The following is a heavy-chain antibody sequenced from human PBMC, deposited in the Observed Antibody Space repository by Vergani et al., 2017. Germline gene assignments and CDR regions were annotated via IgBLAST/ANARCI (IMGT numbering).Heavy chain of an antibody. CDR1: GFPFSSYA. J-gene: IGHJ4*02. CDR3: ANDVLGYISHHDS. D-gene: IGHD5-18*01. Sequence: HLLESGGGLVQPGGSLRLSCAASGFPFSSYALTWVRQAPGKGLVWVSTISRSGFNTYYADSVKGRFTVSRDNSKNTLFLQMNSLRAGDATVYYCANDVLGYISHHDSLGPGTQVTVSS. CDR2: ISRSGFNT. V-gene: IGHV3-23*01.